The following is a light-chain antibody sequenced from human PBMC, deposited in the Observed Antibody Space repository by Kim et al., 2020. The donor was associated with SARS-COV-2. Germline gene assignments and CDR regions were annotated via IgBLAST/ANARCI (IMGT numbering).Light chain of an antibody. V-gene: IGLV2-11*01. CDR2: DVT. Sequence: QSALTQPRSVSGSPGQSVTISCTGTSSDVGRYTSVSWYQQHPGKAPKLMISDVTDRPSGVPDRFSGFKSGNTASLTTSGLQAEDEADYYCCSYAGRYTWIFGGGTQLTVL. CDR3: CSYAGRYTWI. CDR1: SSDVGRYTS. J-gene: IGLJ2*01.